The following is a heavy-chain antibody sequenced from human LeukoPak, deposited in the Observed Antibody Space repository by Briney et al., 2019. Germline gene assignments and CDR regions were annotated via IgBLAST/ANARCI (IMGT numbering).Heavy chain of an antibody. D-gene: IGHD3-10*01. J-gene: IGHJ4*02. Sequence: AASVNVSCKASGFTFSGYYMHWVRQAPGQGLEWMAWISPNSGGTNYVQKFQGRVTVTRDTSISTDYMEISGLTSDDTALYYCAKEPSGSGGYDYWGQGTLVTVSS. V-gene: IGHV1-2*02. CDR2: ISPNSGGT. CDR1: GFTFSGYY. CDR3: AKEPSGSGGYDY.